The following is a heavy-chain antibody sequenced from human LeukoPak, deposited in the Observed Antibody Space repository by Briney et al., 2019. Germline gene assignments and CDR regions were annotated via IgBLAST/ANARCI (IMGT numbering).Heavy chain of an antibody. CDR1: GGSLSTYY. J-gene: IGHJ4*02. D-gene: IGHD1-20*01. Sequence: PSETLSLTCTVSGGSLSTYYWSWLRQPPGKGLEWIGYIHYSGSTNYNPSLKSRVTISVDTSKNQFSLKLSSVTAADTAVYYCAREWDNWNDRGFDYWGQGTLVTVSS. CDR3: AREWDNWNDRGFDY. CDR2: IHYSGST. V-gene: IGHV4-59*01.